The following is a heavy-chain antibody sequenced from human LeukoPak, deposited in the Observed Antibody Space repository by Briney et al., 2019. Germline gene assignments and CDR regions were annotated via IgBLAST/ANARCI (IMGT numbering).Heavy chain of an antibody. V-gene: IGHV4-61*05. J-gene: IGHJ4*02. CDR2: IYYSGST. CDR3: ARHRDYGTGWYGFDY. D-gene: IGHD6-19*01. CDR1: GGSISSSSYY. Sequence: SETLSLTCTVSGGSISSSSYYWGWIRQPPGKGLEWIAYIYYSGSTNYNPSLKSRVTISVDTSKNQFSLRLSSVTAADTAVYYCARHRDYGTGWYGFDYWGQGTLVTVSS.